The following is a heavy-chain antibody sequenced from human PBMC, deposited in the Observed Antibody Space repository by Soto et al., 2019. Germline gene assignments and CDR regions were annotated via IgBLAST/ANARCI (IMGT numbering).Heavy chain of an antibody. CDR3: ARDTRIRVLNYIYYAFEI. Sequence: QVQLVQSGAEVKKPGSSVLVSCKASGGTFRSIAINWVLQAPGQGLEWMGGIMIMFGTTNYAQKFQGRVMXXGXXPTSTAYMELSSLSSADTAVYYCARDTRIRVLNYIYYAFEISGPGAMVSVSS. CDR2: IMIMFGTT. D-gene: IGHD3-9*01. V-gene: IGHV1-69*12. J-gene: IGHJ3*02. CDR1: GGTFRSIA.